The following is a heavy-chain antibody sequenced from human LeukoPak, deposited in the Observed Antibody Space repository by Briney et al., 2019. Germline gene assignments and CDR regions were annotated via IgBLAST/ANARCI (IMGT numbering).Heavy chain of an antibody. V-gene: IGHV3-30*18. CDR3: AKDGVVCSFDY. CDR1: GFTFNNYD. J-gene: IGHJ4*02. D-gene: IGHD2-15*01. CDR2: ISYDGINK. Sequence: GGSLRLSCAASGFTFNNYDMHWVRQAPGKGLEWVAVISYDGINKYYADSVKGRFTISRDNSKNTLYLQMNSLRAEDTAVYYCAKDGVVCSFDYWGQGTLVTVSS.